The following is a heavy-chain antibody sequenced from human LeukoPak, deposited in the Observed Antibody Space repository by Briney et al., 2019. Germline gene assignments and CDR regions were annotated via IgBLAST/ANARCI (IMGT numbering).Heavy chain of an antibody. CDR2: INPAGSET. V-gene: IGHV3-7*01. D-gene: IGHD2-15*01. CDR1: GFSFSAYW. Sequence: GGSLRLSCAAPGFSFSAYWMTWVRQAPGTGLEWVANINPAGSETYYVDPVKCRFSISRDNAKNLVYLRMNSLRAEDTAVYHCARFGYVAAVDVWGQGTPVTVSS. J-gene: IGHJ4*02. CDR3: ARFGYVAAVDV.